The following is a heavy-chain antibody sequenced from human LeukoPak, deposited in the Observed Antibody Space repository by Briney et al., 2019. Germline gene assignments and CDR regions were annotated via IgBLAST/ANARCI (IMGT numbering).Heavy chain of an antibody. CDR3: AKDLYLSSGYYGGTDY. V-gene: IGHV3-30*18. D-gene: IGHD3-22*01. CDR2: ISYDGSNK. J-gene: IGHJ4*02. CDR1: GFTFSSYG. Sequence: GGSLRLSCAASGFTFSSYGMHWVRQAPGKGLEWVAVISYDGSNKYYADSVKGRFTISRDNSKNTLYLQKNSLRAEDTAVYYCAKDLYLSSGYYGGTDYWGQGPLVTVSS.